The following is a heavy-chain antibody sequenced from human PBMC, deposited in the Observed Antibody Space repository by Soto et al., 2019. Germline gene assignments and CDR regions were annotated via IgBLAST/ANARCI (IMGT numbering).Heavy chain of an antibody. CDR3: AKDHSGYYYDSSGYYYGY. CDR1: GFTFSSYA. CDR2: ISGSGGST. D-gene: IGHD3-22*01. J-gene: IGHJ4*02. V-gene: IGHV3-23*01. Sequence: PGGSLRLSCAASGFTFSSYAMSWVRQAPGKGLEWVSAISGSGGSTYYADYVKGRFTISRDNSKNTLYLQMNSLRAEDTAVFYCAKDHSGYYYDSSGYYYGYWGQGTLVTVSS.